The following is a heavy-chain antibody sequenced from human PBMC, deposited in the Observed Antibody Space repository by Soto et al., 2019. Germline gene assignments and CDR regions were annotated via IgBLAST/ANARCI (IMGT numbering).Heavy chain of an antibody. D-gene: IGHD4-17*01. CDR3: ARSKEDGYGDYEGLDY. Sequence: GGSLRLSCAASGFTFSSYSMNWVRQAPGKGLEWVSSISSSSSYIYYADSVKGRFTISRDNAKNSLYLQMNSLRAEDTAVYYCARSKEDGYGDYEGLDYWGQGTLVTVSS. CDR1: GFTFSSYS. V-gene: IGHV3-21*01. J-gene: IGHJ4*02. CDR2: ISSSSSYI.